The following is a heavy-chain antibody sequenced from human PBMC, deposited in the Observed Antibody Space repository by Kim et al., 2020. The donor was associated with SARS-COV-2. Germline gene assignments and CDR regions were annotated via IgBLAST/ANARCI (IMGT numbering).Heavy chain of an antibody. V-gene: IGHV1-46*01. CDR1: GYTFTSYY. CDR3: ARAATSGYRVPADY. CDR2: INPSGGST. J-gene: IGHJ4*02. D-gene: IGHD3-22*01. Sequence: ASVKVSCKASGYTFTSYYMHWVRQAPGQGLEWMGIINPSGGSTNDAQTFQGRVTMTRDTSTSTVYMELSSLRSEDTAVYYCARAATSGYRVPADYWGQGTLVTVSS.